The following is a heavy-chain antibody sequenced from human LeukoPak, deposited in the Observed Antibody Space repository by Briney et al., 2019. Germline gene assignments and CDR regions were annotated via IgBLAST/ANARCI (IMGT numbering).Heavy chain of an antibody. J-gene: IGHJ4*02. CDR1: GYTFTGYY. V-gene: IGHV1-2*02. CDR3: ARDLYSSGSFDY. Sequence: ASVKVSCKASGYTFTGYYMHWVRQAPGQGLEWMGWINPNSGGTNYAQKFQGRVTMTRGTSISTAYMELSRLRSDDTAVYYCARDLYSSGSFDYWGQGTLVTVSS. D-gene: IGHD6-19*01. CDR2: INPNSGGT.